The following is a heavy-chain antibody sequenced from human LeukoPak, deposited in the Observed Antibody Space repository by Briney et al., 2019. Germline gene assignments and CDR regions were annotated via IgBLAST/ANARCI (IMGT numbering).Heavy chain of an antibody. Sequence: ASVRVSCKVSGYTLTELSMHWVRQAPGKGLEWMGGFDPEDGETIYAQKFQGRVTMTEDTSTDTAYMELSSLRSEDTAVYYCARGSRRGRHSSGWQYYFDYWGQGTLVTVSS. CDR2: FDPEDGET. CDR3: ARGSRRGRHSSGWQYYFDY. J-gene: IGHJ4*02. CDR1: GYTLTELS. D-gene: IGHD6-19*01. V-gene: IGHV1-24*01.